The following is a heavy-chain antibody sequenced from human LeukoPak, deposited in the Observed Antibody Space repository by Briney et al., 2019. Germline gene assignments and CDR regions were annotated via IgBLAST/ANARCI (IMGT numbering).Heavy chain of an antibody. D-gene: IGHD3-22*01. CDR1: GGSISSATYY. V-gene: IGHV4-39*01. J-gene: IGHJ4*02. CDR3: ARHAESGYYYGFDY. CDR2: IYYSGTT. Sequence: SETLSLTCTVPGGSISSATYYWGWLRQPPGKGVGWIGSIYYSGTTYYNPSRKSRVTMSEDKSQNQFSLNLSSVTAADTGVYYCARHAESGYYYGFDYWGQGTLVTVSS.